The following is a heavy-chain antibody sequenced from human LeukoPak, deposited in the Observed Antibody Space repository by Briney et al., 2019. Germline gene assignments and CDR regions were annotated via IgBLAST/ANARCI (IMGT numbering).Heavy chain of an antibody. CDR2: INPNSGGT. CDR1: GYTFTGYY. CDR3: ARDLDPPGGFDY. D-gene: IGHD3-16*01. J-gene: IGHJ4*02. Sequence: ASVRVSCKASGYTFTGYYMHWVRQAPGQGLEWMGWINPNSGGTNYAQKFQGRATMTRDTSISTAYMELSRLRSDDTAVYYCARDLDPPGGFDYWGQGTLVTVSS. V-gene: IGHV1-2*02.